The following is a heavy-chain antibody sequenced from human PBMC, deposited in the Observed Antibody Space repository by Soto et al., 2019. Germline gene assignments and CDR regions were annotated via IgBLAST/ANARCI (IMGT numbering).Heavy chain of an antibody. Sequence: EVQLLESGGGLVQPGGSLRLSCVASGSTFSSDVMSWVRQAPGKGLEWVSGISGGTTYYADSVQGRFTISRDDFKNTLFLQMNSLRAEDTAVYRCATRERVRSGISHFYGTDVWGQGTTVTVSS. V-gene: IGHV3-23*01. CDR1: GSTFSSDV. J-gene: IGHJ6*02. D-gene: IGHD1-26*01. CDR3: ATRERVRSGISHFYGTDV. CDR2: ISGGTT.